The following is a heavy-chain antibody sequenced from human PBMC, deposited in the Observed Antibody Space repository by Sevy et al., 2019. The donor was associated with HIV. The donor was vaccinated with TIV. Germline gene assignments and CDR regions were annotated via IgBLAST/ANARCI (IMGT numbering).Heavy chain of an antibody. CDR2: ISSSSSDI. CDR1: GFTFSSYS. Sequence: GGSLRLSCAASGFTFSSYSMNWVRQAPGKGLEWVSSISSSSSDIYYADSVKGRFTISRDNAKNSLYLQMNSLRAEDTAVYYCARRIAAAGAYFDYWGQGTLVTVSS. V-gene: IGHV3-21*01. D-gene: IGHD6-13*01. CDR3: ARRIAAAGAYFDY. J-gene: IGHJ4*02.